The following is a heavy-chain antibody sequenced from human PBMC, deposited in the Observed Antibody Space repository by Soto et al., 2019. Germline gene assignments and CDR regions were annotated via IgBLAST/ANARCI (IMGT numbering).Heavy chain of an antibody. Sequence: PLETLPHTCTVSGGSISSGDYCWSWIRKPPGKGLEWIGYIYYSGSTYYNPSLKSRVTISVDTSKNQFSLKLSSVTAADTAVYYCARLYDSSGYLDYWGQGTLVTVSS. CDR2: IYYSGST. J-gene: IGHJ4*02. CDR3: ARLYDSSGYLDY. CDR1: GGSISSGDYC. D-gene: IGHD3-22*01. V-gene: IGHV4-30-4*01.